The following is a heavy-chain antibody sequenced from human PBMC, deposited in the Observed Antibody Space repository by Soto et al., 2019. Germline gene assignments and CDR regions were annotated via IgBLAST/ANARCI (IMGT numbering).Heavy chain of an antibody. CDR2: IYYSGST. CDR1: GGSISSGDYY. CDR3: ARVLQDTAMVTPPNWFDP. V-gene: IGHV4-30-4*01. J-gene: IGHJ5*02. D-gene: IGHD5-18*01. Sequence: SETLSLTCTVSGGSISSGDYYWSWIRQPPGKGLEWIGYIYYSGSTYYNPSLKSRVTISVDTSKNQFSLKLSSVTAADTAVYNCARVLQDTAMVTPPNWFDPWGQGTLVTVSS.